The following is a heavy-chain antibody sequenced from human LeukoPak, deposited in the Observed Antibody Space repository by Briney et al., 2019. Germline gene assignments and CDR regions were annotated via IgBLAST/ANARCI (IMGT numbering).Heavy chain of an antibody. Sequence: PSETLSLTCSVSGGSISSYFWSWIRQPAGEGLEWIGRIYPSGSTNYNPSLKSRVTMSLDTSKIQFSLKLSSVIAADTAVYYCARLGYTYGYAFDAWGQGTLVTVSS. V-gene: IGHV4-4*07. D-gene: IGHD5-18*01. CDR1: GGSISSYF. J-gene: IGHJ4*02. CDR2: IYPSGST. CDR3: ARLGYTYGYAFDA.